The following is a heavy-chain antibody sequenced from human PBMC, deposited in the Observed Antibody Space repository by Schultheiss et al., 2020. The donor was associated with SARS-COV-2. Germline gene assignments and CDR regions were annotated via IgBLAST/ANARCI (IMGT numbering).Heavy chain of an antibody. D-gene: IGHD5-24*01. Sequence: GESLKISCAASGFTFSNAWMSWVRQAPGKGLEWVSYISSSGSTIYYADSVKGRFTISRDNSKNTLYLQMNSLRAEDTAVYYCAREMDFDYWGQGTLVTVSA. V-gene: IGHV3-48*01. J-gene: IGHJ4*02. CDR1: GFTFSNAW. CDR3: AREMDFDY. CDR2: ISSSGSTI.